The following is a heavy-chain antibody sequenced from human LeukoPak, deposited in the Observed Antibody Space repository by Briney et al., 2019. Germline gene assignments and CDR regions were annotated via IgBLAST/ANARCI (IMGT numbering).Heavy chain of an antibody. CDR3: ARLQMLRGITDAFDI. CDR2: MDPSDSYT. Sequence: GESLKISCTGSGYSFTNNWISWVRQVPGKGLEWMGRMDPSDSYTNYSPSFQGHVTISADKSISNAYVQWNSLKASDTAMYYCARLQMLRGITDAFDIWGQGTMVTVSS. D-gene: IGHD3-10*01. J-gene: IGHJ3*02. CDR1: GYSFTNNW. V-gene: IGHV5-10-1*01.